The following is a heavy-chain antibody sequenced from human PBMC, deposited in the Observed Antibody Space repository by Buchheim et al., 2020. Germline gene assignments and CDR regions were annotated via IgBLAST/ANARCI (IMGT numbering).Heavy chain of an antibody. CDR3: ARTSEMTTVTKFDY. CDR2: IDSSSSII. V-gene: IGHV3-48*01. CDR1: GFTFSIYN. J-gene: IGHJ4*02. D-gene: IGHD4-17*01. Sequence: EVQLVESGGGLVQPGGSLRLSCAGSGFTFSIYNMNWVRQAPGQGLEWVSYIDSSSSIIYYAGSVQGRFTISRDHAQNHLYLQMNSLRAEDTAVYYCARTSEMTTVTKFDYWGQGTL.